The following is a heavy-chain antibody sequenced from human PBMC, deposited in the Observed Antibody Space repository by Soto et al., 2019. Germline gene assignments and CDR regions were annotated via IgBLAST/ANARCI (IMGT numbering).Heavy chain of an antibody. V-gene: IGHV1-69*13. CDR2: IIPIFGTA. CDR1: GGTFSSYA. Sequence: ASVKVSCKASGGTFSSYAISWVRQAPGQGLEWMGGIIPIFGTANYAQKFQGRVTITADESTSTAYMELSSLRSEDTAVYYCARDRAPYYYDSSGYYYGPFDYWGQGTLVTVSS. J-gene: IGHJ4*02. D-gene: IGHD3-22*01. CDR3: ARDRAPYYYDSSGYYYGPFDY.